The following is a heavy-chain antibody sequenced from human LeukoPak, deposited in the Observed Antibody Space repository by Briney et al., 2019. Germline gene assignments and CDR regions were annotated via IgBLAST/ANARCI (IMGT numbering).Heavy chain of an antibody. J-gene: IGHJ4*02. CDR2: IYYSGST. CDR3: APSQIAAAGTGDYFDY. Sequence: PSETLSLTCTVSGGSISSSSYYWGWSRQPPGKWLEWIRSIYYSGSTYYNPSLKSRVTISVDTSKNQFSLKLSSVTAADTAVYYCAPSQIAAAGTGDYFDYWGQGTLVTVSS. V-gene: IGHV4-39*01. CDR1: GGSISSSSYY. D-gene: IGHD6-13*01.